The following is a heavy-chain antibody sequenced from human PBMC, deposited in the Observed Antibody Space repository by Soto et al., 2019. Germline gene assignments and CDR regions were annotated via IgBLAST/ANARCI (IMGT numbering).Heavy chain of an antibody. Sequence: EVQLVESGGGLVQPGRSLRLSCAASGFTFDDYAMHWVRQAPGKGLEWVSGISWNSGSIGYADSVKGRFTISRDNAKNSLYLQMNSLRAEDTALYYCAKDEYQLTQVAFDIWGQGTMVTVSS. V-gene: IGHV3-9*01. CDR3: AKDEYQLTQVAFDI. CDR1: GFTFDDYA. J-gene: IGHJ3*02. CDR2: ISWNSGSI. D-gene: IGHD2-2*01.